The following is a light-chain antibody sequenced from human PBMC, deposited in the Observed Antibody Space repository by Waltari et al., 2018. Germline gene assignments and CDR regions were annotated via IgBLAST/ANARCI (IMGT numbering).Light chain of an antibody. J-gene: IGKJ2*01. CDR1: QNINRF. Sequence: DIQLTQSPSHLSASVGDRVTITCRTSQNINRFLNWYQHKPGEAPKLLIYTASSLQGGVPSRFSGSGSGTEFSLTISSLQPEDFATYYCQQSYNIPFTFGQGTRVDIK. CDR3: QQSYNIPFT. V-gene: IGKV1-39*01. CDR2: TAS.